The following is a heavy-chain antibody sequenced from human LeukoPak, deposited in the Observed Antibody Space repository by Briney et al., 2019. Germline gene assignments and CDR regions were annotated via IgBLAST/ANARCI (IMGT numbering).Heavy chain of an antibody. CDR2: INGRGDNT. CDR3: AKDRVSPGFNWFDP. D-gene: IGHD2/OR15-2a*01. J-gene: IGHJ5*02. Sequence: GGSLRLSCAVSGITLSNYGMSWVRQAPGKGLEWVSAINGRGDNTYYADFVKGRFTISRDNSKSTVYLQMNSLRTEDTAVYYCAKDRVSPGFNWFDPWGQGTLVTVSS. V-gene: IGHV3-23*01. CDR1: GITLSNYG.